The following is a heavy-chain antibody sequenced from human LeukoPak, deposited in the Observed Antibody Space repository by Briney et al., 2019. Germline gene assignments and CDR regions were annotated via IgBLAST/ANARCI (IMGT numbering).Heavy chain of an antibody. CDR3: ARGSSSNSWYFDY. CDR1: GDSVSSNSAT. CDR2: TYYRSKWYN. J-gene: IGHJ4*02. D-gene: IGHD6-13*01. Sequence: SQTLSLTCAISGDSVSSNSATWTWIRQSPSRGLEWLRRTYYRSKWYNDYAVSVKSRIVINPDTSKNQFSLQLNSVTPEDTAVYYCARGSSSNSWYFDYWGQGTLVTVSS. V-gene: IGHV6-1*01.